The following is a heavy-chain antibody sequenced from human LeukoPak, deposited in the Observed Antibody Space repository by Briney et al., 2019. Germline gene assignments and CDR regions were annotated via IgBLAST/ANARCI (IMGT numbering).Heavy chain of an antibody. CDR3: ARKVYAASRDY. J-gene: IGHJ4*02. CDR1: GGSFSGYY. D-gene: IGHD2-8*01. CDR2: INHSGST. Sequence: SETLSLTCAVYGGSFSGYYWSWIRQPPGKGLEWIGEINHSGSTNYNPSLKSRVTISVDTSKIQFYLKLSTVTAADTAVYYWARKVYAASRDYWGQGTLVTVSS. V-gene: IGHV4-34*01.